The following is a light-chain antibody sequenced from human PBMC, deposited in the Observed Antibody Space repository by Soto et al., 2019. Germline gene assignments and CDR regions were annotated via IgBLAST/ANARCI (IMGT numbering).Light chain of an antibody. CDR1: QSVSSNY. Sequence: EIVLTQSPGTLSLSPGERATLSCRASQSVSSNYLAWYQQKPGQAPRLLIYGASSRATGIPDRFSGSGSGTDFTLTISRLEPEDFAVYYCQRYSGAPLWTCGQGTKVEI. V-gene: IGKV3-20*01. J-gene: IGKJ1*01. CDR2: GAS. CDR3: QRYSGAPLWT.